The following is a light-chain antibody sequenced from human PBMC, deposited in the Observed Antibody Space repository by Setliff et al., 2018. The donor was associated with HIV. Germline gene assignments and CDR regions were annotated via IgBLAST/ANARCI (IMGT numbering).Light chain of an antibody. CDR1: SSNIGTYNL. CDR3: SSYAGADTFDV. V-gene: IGLV2-23*02. J-gene: IGLJ1*01. CDR2: EVN. Sequence: QSVLTQPASVSASPGQSITISCGGNSSNIGTYNLVSWYQQHPDKAPQLTIFEVNKRPSGVSDRFSGSKSGHTASLTISGLQAEDEADYYGSSYAGADTFDVFGTGTKVTVL.